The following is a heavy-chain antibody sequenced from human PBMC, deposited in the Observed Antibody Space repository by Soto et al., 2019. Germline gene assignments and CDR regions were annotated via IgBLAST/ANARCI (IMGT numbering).Heavy chain of an antibody. D-gene: IGHD3-10*01. CDR2: IYYGGST. CDR3: ARSMVRGVIIDVYYYYYGMDV. CDR1: GGSISRNIYF. V-gene: IGHV4-39*01. J-gene: IGHJ6*02. Sequence: SETLSLTCTVSGGSISRNIYFWGWIRQPPGKGLEWIGSIYYGGSTYYNPSLKSRVTISVDTSKNQFSLKLSSVTAADTAVYYCARSMVRGVIIDVYYYYYGMDVWGQGTTVTVSS.